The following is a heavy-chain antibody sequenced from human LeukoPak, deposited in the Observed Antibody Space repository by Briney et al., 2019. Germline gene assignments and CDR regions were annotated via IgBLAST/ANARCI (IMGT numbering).Heavy chain of an antibody. D-gene: IGHD3-22*01. V-gene: IGHV3-48*03. CDR1: GFTFSSYV. CDR3: AGDYYDSSGYFLGVY. CDR2: ISSSGSNT. Sequence: GGSLRLSCAASGFTFSSYVMNWVRQAPGKGLEWVAYISSSGSNTYYADSVKGRFTISRDNAKNSLYLQMNSLRAEDTAVYYCAGDYYDSSGYFLGVYWGQGTLVTVSS. J-gene: IGHJ4*02.